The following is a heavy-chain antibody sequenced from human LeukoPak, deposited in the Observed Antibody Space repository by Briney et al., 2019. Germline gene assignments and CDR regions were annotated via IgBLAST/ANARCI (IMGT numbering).Heavy chain of an antibody. CDR3: AKDLYQLQTPYEFDY. D-gene: IGHD3-3*01. Sequence: PGGSLRLSCAASGFTFSSYGMHWVRQAPGKGLEGVAFIRYDGSNKYYADSVKGRFTISRDNSKNTLYLQMNSLRAEDTAVYYCAKDLYQLQTPYEFDYWGQGTPVTVSS. CDR2: IRYDGSNK. J-gene: IGHJ4*02. V-gene: IGHV3-30*02. CDR1: GFTFSSYG.